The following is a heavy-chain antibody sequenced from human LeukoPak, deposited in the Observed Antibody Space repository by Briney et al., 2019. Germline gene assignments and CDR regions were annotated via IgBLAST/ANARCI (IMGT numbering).Heavy chain of an antibody. Sequence: GGSLRLSCAVSGFTVSNDYMSWVRRAPGKGLEWVSVIYGGGATYYADSVRGRFTISRDNFENTLFLQMDNLRAEDTAVYYCTRLLPSSHPFFDSWGQGTLVAVSS. CDR1: GFTVSNDY. J-gene: IGHJ4*02. CDR3: TRLLPSSHPFFDS. D-gene: IGHD6-6*01. CDR2: IYGGGAT. V-gene: IGHV3-53*01.